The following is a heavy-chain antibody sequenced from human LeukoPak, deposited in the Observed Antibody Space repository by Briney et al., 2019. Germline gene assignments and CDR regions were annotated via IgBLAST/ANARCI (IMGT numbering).Heavy chain of an antibody. CDR1: GFTFSSYE. CDR3: ARGGVLDAFDI. J-gene: IGHJ3*02. CDR2: ISSSGSTI. D-gene: IGHD3-10*01. Sequence: PGGSLRLSCAASGFTFSSYEMNWVRQAPGKGLEWVSYISSSGSTIYYADSVKGRFTISRDNAKNSLYLQMNSLRAEDTAVYYCARGGVLDAFDIWGQGTMVTVSS. V-gene: IGHV3-48*03.